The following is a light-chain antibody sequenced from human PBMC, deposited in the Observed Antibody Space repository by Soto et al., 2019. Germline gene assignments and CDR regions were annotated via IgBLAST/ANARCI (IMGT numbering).Light chain of an antibody. CDR1: QSISGGY. CDR2: GAS. CDR3: HQYVASPRT. J-gene: IGKJ1*01. Sequence: EIVLTQSPGTRSLSPGERATISCRASQSISGGYLAWYQHKPGQAPRLLFSGASNRAAGIPDRFSAYGSGTDFTLTISSLEPEDFAVYYCHQYVASPRTFGQGTKVEVK. V-gene: IGKV3-20*01.